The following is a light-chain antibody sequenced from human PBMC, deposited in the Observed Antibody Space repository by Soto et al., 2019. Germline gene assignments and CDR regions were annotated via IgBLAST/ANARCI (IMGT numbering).Light chain of an antibody. V-gene: IGKV3-20*01. CDR3: HQYNNWPWT. CDR1: QSVSSSY. Sequence: EIVLTQSPGTLSLSPGERATLSCRASQSVSSSYLAWFQLKPGQAPRLLIYGASGKATGIPDRFSGSGSETEFTLTIRSLQSEDSALYYCHQYNNWPWTFGQGTKGDIK. J-gene: IGKJ1*01. CDR2: GAS.